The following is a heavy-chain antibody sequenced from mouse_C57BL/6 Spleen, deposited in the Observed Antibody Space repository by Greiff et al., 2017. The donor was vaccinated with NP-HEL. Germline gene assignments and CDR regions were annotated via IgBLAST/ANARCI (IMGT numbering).Heavy chain of an antibody. CDR2: IDPETGGT. CDR3: TTAGYDYEYFDY. V-gene: IGHV1-15*01. CDR1: GYTFTDYE. Sequence: VQLQQSGAELVRPGASVTLSCKASGYTFTDYEMHWVKQTPVHGLEWIGAIDPETGGTAYNQKFKGKAILTADKSSSTAYMELRSLTSEDSAVYYCTTAGYDYEYFDYWGQGTTLTVSS. J-gene: IGHJ2*01. D-gene: IGHD2-4*01.